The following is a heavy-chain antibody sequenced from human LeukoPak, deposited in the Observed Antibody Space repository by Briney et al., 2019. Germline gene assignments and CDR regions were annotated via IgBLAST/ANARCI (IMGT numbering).Heavy chain of an antibody. CDR1: GYTFTGNH. Sequence: EASVKVSCKASGYTFTGNHLHGVRQAPGQGLEWMGWINPNNGGTSFAQNFQGRVTLTRDTSISTASMELSTLRSDDTAVYYCARGAGPKAFDVWGQGTMVTVST. CDR3: ARGAGPKAFDV. J-gene: IGHJ3*01. CDR2: INPNNGGT. V-gene: IGHV1-2*02.